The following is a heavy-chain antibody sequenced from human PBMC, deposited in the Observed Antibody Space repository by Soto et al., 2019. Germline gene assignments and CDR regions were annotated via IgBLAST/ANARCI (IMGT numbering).Heavy chain of an antibody. D-gene: IGHD1-26*01. CDR3: ARGCGSYYSNYYYYGMDV. J-gene: IGHJ6*02. CDR2: IKQDGSEK. CDR1: GFIFSSYW. V-gene: IGHV3-7*01. Sequence: GGSLRLSCAASGFIFSSYWMSWVRQAPGKGLEWVATIKQDGSEKHYVDSVKGRFIISRDNAKNSLFLQMSSLRAEETAVYYCARGCGSYYSNYYYYGMDVWGQGTTVTVSS.